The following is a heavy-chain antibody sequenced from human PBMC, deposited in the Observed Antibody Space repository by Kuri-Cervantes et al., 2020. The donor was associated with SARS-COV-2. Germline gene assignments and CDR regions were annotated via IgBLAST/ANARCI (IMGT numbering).Heavy chain of an antibody. CDR3: ARGLELRSGYFDY. CDR1: GGTFSSYA. Sequence: SVKVSCKASGGTFSSYAISWVRQAPGQGLEWMGRIIPILGIANYAQKFQGRVTITADKSTSTAYMELSSLRSEDTAVYYCARGLELRSGYFDYWGQGTRGTGSS. J-gene: IGHJ4*02. CDR2: IIPILGIA. D-gene: IGHD1-7*01. V-gene: IGHV1-69*04.